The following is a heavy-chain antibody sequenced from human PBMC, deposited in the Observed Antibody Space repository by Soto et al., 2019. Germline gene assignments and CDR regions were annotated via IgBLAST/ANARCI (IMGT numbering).Heavy chain of an antibody. CDR2: INHSGST. J-gene: IGHJ4*02. D-gene: IGHD6-6*01. Sequence: SETLSLTCAVYGGSFSGYYWSWIRQPPGKGLEWIGEINHSGSTNYNPSLKSRVTISVDTSKNQFSLKLSSVTAADTAVYYCARLIAARPNPFVYWGQGTLVTVSS. CDR3: ARLIAARPNPFVY. CDR1: GGSFSGYY. V-gene: IGHV4-34*01.